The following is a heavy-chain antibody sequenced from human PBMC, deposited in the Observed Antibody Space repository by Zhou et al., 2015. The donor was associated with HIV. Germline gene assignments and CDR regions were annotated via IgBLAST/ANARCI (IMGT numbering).Heavy chain of an antibody. J-gene: IGHJ6*03. V-gene: IGHV3-48*03. CDR1: GFTFNDYA. Sequence: EVHLEESGGGLVQPGRSLRLSCAASGFTFNDYAMHWVRQISGKGLEWVSYISGSGTTIYYADSVKGRFTISRDNTKNSLYLRMNSLRAEDTAVYYCARVLIRANYYMDVWGKGTRVTVSS. CDR2: ISGSGTTI. D-gene: IGHD2-21*01. CDR3: ARVLIRANYYMDV.